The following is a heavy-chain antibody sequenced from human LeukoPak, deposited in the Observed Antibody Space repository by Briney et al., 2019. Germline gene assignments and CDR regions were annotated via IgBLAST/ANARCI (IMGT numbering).Heavy chain of an antibody. V-gene: IGHV3-7*01. CDR1: GLTFSNYW. Sequence: PGGSLRLSCAASGLTFSNYWMSWVRQAPGKGLECVANIKRDGSEKNYVDSVKGRFTISRDNAKNSLYLQMNSLGAEDTAVYYCALGFTLAYWGQGILVTVSS. CDR3: ALGFTLAY. CDR2: IKRDGSEK. J-gene: IGHJ4*02. D-gene: IGHD1-26*01.